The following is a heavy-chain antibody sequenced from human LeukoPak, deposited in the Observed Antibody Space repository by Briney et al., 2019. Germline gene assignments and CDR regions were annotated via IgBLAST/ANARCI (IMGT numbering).Heavy chain of an antibody. V-gene: IGHV1-18*01. CDR2: ISTYNGNT. CDR1: GYTFTSYG. Sequence: ASVKVSCKASGYTFTSYGISWVRQAPGQGLEWMGWISTYNGNTNYAQKLQGRVTMTTDTSTSTAYMELRSLRSDDTAVYYCAGDLHRVVVRGVPHYYNYMDVWGKGTTVTITS. CDR3: AGDLHRVVVRGVPHYYNYMDV. J-gene: IGHJ6*03. D-gene: IGHD3-10*01.